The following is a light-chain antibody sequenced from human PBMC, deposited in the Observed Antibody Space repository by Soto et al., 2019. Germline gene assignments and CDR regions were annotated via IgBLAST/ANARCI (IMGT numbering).Light chain of an antibody. CDR2: GAS. CDR3: QQYGST. J-gene: IGKJ1*01. Sequence: EIVLTQSPGTLSLSPGERATLSCRASQSVSSSYLAWYQQKAGQAPRLLIYGASSRATGIPDRFSGSGSGTDFTLTISRLEPEDFAVYYCQQYGSTFGQGTKMEIK. V-gene: IGKV3-20*01. CDR1: QSVSSSY.